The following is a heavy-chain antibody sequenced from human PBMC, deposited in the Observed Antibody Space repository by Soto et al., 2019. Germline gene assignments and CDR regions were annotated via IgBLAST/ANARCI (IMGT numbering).Heavy chain of an antibody. Sequence: QLQLQESGPGLVKPSETLSLTCTVSGGSISSSSYYWGWIRQPPGKGLEWIGSIYYSGSTYYNPSLKSRVTISVDTSKNQFSLKLSSVTAADTAVYYCARLHYDILWMDVWGQGTTVTVSS. V-gene: IGHV4-39*01. D-gene: IGHD3-9*01. CDR2: IYYSGST. CDR1: GGSISSSSYY. CDR3: ARLHYDILWMDV. J-gene: IGHJ6*02.